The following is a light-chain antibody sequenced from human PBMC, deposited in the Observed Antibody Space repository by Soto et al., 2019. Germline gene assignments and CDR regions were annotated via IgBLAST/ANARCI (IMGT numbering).Light chain of an antibody. Sequence: QSVLTQPASVSGSPGQSLTISCTGTSSDVGGYNYVSWYQQHPGKAPKLMIYDVNYRPSGASNRFSGSKSGKTASLTISGLQAEDEADYYCSSYTSTSTWVFGGGTKLTVL. V-gene: IGLV2-14*03. CDR3: SSYTSTSTWV. CDR1: SSDVGGYNY. J-gene: IGLJ3*02. CDR2: DVN.